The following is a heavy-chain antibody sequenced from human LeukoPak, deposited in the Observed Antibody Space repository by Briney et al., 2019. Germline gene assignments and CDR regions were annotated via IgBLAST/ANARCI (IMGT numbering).Heavy chain of an antibody. CDR3: ARAKQGDCSSTSCYFGYYYYYMDV. CDR2: IYYSGST. CDR1: GGSISSYY. V-gene: IGHV4-59*01. J-gene: IGHJ6*03. Sequence: PSETLSLTCTVSGGSISSYYWSWIRQPPGKGLEWIGYIYYSGSTNYNPSLKSRVTISVDTPKNQSSLKLSSVTTADTAVYYCARAKQGDCSSTSCYFGYYYYYMDVWGKGTTVTVSS. D-gene: IGHD2-2*01.